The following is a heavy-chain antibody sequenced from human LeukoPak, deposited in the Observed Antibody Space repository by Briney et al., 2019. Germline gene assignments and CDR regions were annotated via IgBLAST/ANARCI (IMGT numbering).Heavy chain of an antibody. CDR1: GFTFSSYW. Sequence: GGSPRLSCAAPGFTFSSYWMHWVRQAPGKGLEWVSSISSSSSYIYYADSVKGRFTISRDNAKNSLYLQMNSLRAEDTAVYYCAREDNYDILTGYSKSIDYWGQGTLVTVSS. CDR3: AREDNYDILTGYSKSIDY. CDR2: ISSSSSYI. D-gene: IGHD3-9*01. J-gene: IGHJ4*02. V-gene: IGHV3-21*01.